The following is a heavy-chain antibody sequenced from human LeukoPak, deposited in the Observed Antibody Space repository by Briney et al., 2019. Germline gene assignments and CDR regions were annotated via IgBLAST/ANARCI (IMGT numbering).Heavy chain of an antibody. CDR2: INHSGST. Sequence: PSETLSLTCTVYRGSFSGNYWSWIRQPPGKGLEWIGEINHSGSTYYNPSLKSRVTISLDTSKNQFSLQLNSVTPKDTAVYYCARASGGEWLRFGGYYFDYWGQGTLVTVSS. J-gene: IGHJ4*02. CDR1: RGSFSGNY. CDR3: ARASGGEWLRFGGYYFDY. D-gene: IGHD5-12*01. V-gene: IGHV4-34*01.